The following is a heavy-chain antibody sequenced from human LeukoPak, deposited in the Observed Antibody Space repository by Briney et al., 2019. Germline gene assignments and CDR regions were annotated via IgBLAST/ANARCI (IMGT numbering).Heavy chain of an antibody. Sequence: SQTLSLTCTVSGGSISSGDYYWSWIRQPPGKGLEWIGYIYNNGRTYYNPSLKSRVTISVDTSKNLSSLKVSSVTAADAAVYYCARGRSSSWSSSDYWGQGTLVTVSS. CDR2: IYNNGRT. V-gene: IGHV4-30-4*01. CDR1: GGSISSGDYY. CDR3: ARGRSSSWSSSDY. D-gene: IGHD6-13*01. J-gene: IGHJ4*02.